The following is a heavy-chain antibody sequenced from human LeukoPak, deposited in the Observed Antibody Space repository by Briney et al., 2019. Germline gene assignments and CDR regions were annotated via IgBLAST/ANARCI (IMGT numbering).Heavy chain of an antibody. V-gene: IGHV3-21*01. CDR1: GFTFSSYS. CDR3: AAGIQLWFNYYGMDV. CDR2: ISGSSSYI. J-gene: IGHJ6*02. Sequence: GGSLRLSCAASGFTFSSYSLNWVRQAPGKGLESVSSISGSSSYIYYADSVKGRFTISRDNAKNSLYLQMNSLRAEDTAVYYCAAGIQLWFNYYGMDVWGQGATVTVSS. D-gene: IGHD5-18*01.